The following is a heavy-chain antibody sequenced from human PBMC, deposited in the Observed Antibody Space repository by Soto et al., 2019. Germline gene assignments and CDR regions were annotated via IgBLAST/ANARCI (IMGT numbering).Heavy chain of an antibody. J-gene: IGHJ4*02. CDR3: AKDPTSYDSSAQFDS. CDR2: ISGGGGST. D-gene: IGHD3-22*01. CDR1: GFSFNIFA. Sequence: AGSLRLSCAASGFSFNIFAMNWVRQAPGQGLEWVSGISGGGGSTYYADSVKGRFTISRDNSNNTLYLQMNSLRAEDTAVYYCAKDPTSYDSSAQFDSWGQGTLVTVSS. V-gene: IGHV3-23*01.